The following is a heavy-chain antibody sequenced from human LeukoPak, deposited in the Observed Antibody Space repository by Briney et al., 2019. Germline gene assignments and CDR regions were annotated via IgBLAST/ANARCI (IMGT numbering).Heavy chain of an antibody. CDR3: ARDSVVVAADY. CDR2: ISYDGSNK. D-gene: IGHD6-19*01. J-gene: IGHJ4*02. CDR1: GFTCSSYA. Sequence: GGSLRLSCAASGFTCSSYAMDWVRQATGKGLEWVAVISYDGSNKYYADSVKGRFTISRDNSKNTLYLQMNSLRAEDTAVYYCARDSVVVAADYWGQGTLVTVSS. V-gene: IGHV3-30-3*01.